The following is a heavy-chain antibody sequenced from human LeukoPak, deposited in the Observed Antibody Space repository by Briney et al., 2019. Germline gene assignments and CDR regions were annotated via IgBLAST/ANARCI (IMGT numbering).Heavy chain of an antibody. CDR1: GGSISSSSYY. D-gene: IGHD3-22*01. CDR3: ARERLTSTMRVATSNWFDP. CDR2: IYYSGST. V-gene: IGHV4-39*07. Sequence: SETLSLTCTVSGGSISSSSYYWGWIRQPPGKGLEWIGSIYYSGSTYYNPSLKSRVTISVDTSKTQFSLKLNTVAAADPAVYYCARERLTSTMRVATSNWFDPRGQGTLVTVFS. J-gene: IGHJ5*02.